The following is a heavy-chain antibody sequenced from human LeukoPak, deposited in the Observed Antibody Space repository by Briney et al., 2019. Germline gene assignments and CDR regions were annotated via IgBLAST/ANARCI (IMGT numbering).Heavy chain of an antibody. CDR1: GFTFSSYA. Sequence: GGSLRLSCAASGFTFSSYAMSWVRQAPGKGLEWVSAISGSGGSTYYADSVKGRFTISRDNSKNTLYLQMNSLRAEDTAIYYCTRVGYIDEGIDYWGQGTLVTVSS. V-gene: IGHV3-23*01. D-gene: IGHD5-24*01. CDR3: TRVGYIDEGIDY. J-gene: IGHJ4*02. CDR2: ISGSGGST.